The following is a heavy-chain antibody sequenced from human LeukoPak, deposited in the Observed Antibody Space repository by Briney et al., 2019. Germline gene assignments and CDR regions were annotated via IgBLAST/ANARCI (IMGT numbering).Heavy chain of an antibody. D-gene: IGHD3-3*01. V-gene: IGHV3-23*01. CDR1: GFTSSSYA. J-gene: IGHJ6*02. Sequence: PGGSLGLSCAASGFTSSSYAMSWVRQAPGKGLEWVPAISGSGGSTYYADSVKGRFTISRDNSKNTLYLQMNSLRAEDTAVYYCAKDHKWYYDFWSGYVASDVWGQGTTVTVSS. CDR2: ISGSGGST. CDR3: AKDHKWYYDFWSGYVASDV.